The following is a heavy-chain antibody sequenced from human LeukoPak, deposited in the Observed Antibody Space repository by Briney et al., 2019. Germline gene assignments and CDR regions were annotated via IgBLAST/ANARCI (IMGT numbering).Heavy chain of an antibody. CDR1: GGSISSSSYY. D-gene: IGHD2-21*02. CDR2: IYYSGST. CDR3: ARALTATDAFDT. V-gene: IGHV4-39*01. J-gene: IGHJ3*02. Sequence: KASETLSLTCTVSGGSISSSSYYWGWIRQPPGKGVEWIGSIYYSGSTYYNPSLKSRVTIAVDTSKNQFSLKLSSVTAADTAVYYCARALTATDAFDTWGQGTMVTVSS.